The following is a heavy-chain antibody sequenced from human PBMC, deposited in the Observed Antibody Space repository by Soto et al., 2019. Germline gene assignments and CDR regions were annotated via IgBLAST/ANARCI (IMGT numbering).Heavy chain of an antibody. CDR2: ISGSGGST. CDR3: AKDDRLWFGETH. CDR1: GFTFSSYA. D-gene: IGHD3-10*01. J-gene: IGHJ4*02. Sequence: EVQLLESGGGLVQPGGSLRLSCAASGFTFSSYAMSWVRQAPGKGLVWVSAISGSGGSTYYADSVKGRFTISRDNSKNTLYLQMNSLRAADTAVYYCAKDDRLWFGETHWGQGTLVTVSS. V-gene: IGHV3-23*01.